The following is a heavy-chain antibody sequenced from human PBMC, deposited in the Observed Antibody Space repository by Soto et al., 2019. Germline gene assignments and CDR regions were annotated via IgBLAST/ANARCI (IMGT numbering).Heavy chain of an antibody. CDR1: GFTFNSYS. D-gene: IGHD6-13*01. CDR3: ARPSSSRKNWFDP. V-gene: IGHV3-48*02. CDR2: ISSSSTTK. J-gene: IGHJ5*02. Sequence: EVQLVESGGGLVQPGGSLRLSCAASGFTFNSYSMNWVRQAPGKGLEWVSYISSSSTTKYYTDSVKGRFTISRDNAKNSLYLQMNSPRDDDTAVYYCARPSSSRKNWFDPWGQGTLVTVSS.